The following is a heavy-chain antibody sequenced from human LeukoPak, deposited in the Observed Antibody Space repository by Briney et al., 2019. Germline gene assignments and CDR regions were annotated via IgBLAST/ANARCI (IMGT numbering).Heavy chain of an antibody. D-gene: IGHD2-2*01. J-gene: IGHJ2*01. Sequence: SETLSLTCTVSGGSISSSSDYWGWVRQTPGKGLEWIGSISGSTYYNPSLRRRVTISVDTSTYQFSLKLSSVTAADTAIYYCARSGGYCGSTTCHVDYFDLWGRGTLVTVSS. CDR2: ISGST. V-gene: IGHV4-39*01. CDR1: GGSISSSSDY. CDR3: ARSGGYCGSTTCHVDYFDL.